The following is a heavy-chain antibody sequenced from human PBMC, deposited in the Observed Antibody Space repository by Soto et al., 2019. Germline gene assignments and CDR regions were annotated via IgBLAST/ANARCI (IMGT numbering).Heavy chain of an antibody. Sequence: PSETLSLTCSVSGGSISTDGFYWSWIRQRPGKGLEWIGHIYFSGTTSYNPTLQSRVSMSVDTSRNQFSLRLTSVTVADTALYYCARRYSWVDHYFDYWGLGTLVTVSS. V-gene: IGHV4-31*03. D-gene: IGHD3-16*02. CDR2: IYFSGTT. J-gene: IGHJ4*02. CDR1: GGSISTDGFY. CDR3: ARRYSWVDHYFDY.